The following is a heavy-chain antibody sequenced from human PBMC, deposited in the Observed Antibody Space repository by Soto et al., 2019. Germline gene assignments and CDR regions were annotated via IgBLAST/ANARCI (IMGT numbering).Heavy chain of an antibody. V-gene: IGHV1-18*01. J-gene: IGHJ4*02. CDR1: GYTFTSYG. D-gene: IGHD3-3*01. Sequence: ASVKVSCKASGYTFTSYGISWVRQAPGQGLEWMGWISAYNGNTNYAQKLQGRATMTTDTSTSTAYMELRSLRSDDTAVYYRARDSFSRSYYDFWSGPDAFDYWGQGTLVTVSS. CDR2: ISAYNGNT. CDR3: ARDSFSRSYYDFWSGPDAFDY.